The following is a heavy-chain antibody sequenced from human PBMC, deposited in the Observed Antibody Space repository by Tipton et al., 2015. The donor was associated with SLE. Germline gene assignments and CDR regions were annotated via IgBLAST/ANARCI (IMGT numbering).Heavy chain of an antibody. CDR3: ARDYRSRTADY. J-gene: IGHJ4*02. Sequence: SLRLSCAVSGFPFSTHAMHWVRQAPGKGLEWVGFVSYDGSNDYYADSVKGRFTISRDNSKNTLYLQMNSLRGEDTAVYYCARDYRSRTADYWGLGTLVTVSS. CDR2: VSYDGSND. CDR1: GFPFSTHA. D-gene: IGHD1-14*01. V-gene: IGHV3-30*04.